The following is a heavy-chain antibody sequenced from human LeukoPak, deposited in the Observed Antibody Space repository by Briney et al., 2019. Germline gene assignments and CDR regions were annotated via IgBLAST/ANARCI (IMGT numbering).Heavy chain of an antibody. J-gene: IGHJ4*02. CDR3: AREGEHDFWSGYYTYYFDY. D-gene: IGHD3-3*01. Sequence: ASVKVSCKASGYTFTSYYMHWVRQAPGQGLEWMGIINPSGGSTSYAQKFQGRVTITADESTSTAYMELSSLRSEDTAVYYCAREGEHDFWSGYYTYYFDYWGQGTLVTVSS. CDR2: INPSGGST. V-gene: IGHV1-46*01. CDR1: GYTFTSYY.